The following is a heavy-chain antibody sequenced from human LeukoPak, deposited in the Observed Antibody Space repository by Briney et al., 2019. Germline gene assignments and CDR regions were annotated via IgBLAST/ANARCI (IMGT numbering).Heavy chain of an antibody. Sequence: MPSETLSLTCAVYGESFTTFYWGWIRQPPGKGLEWIGEINHSGSTNYNPSLKSRVTISVDTSKNQFSLKLSSVTAADTAVYYCARDRVAAAPLDYYYMDVWGKGTTVTVSS. CDR1: GESFTTFY. D-gene: IGHD6-13*01. V-gene: IGHV4-34*01. CDR3: ARDRVAAAPLDYYYMDV. CDR2: INHSGST. J-gene: IGHJ6*03.